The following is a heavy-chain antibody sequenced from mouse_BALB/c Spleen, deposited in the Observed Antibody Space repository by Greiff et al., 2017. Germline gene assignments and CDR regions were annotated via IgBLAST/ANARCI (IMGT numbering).Heavy chain of an antibody. CDR2: IDPANGNT. V-gene: IGHV14-3*02. D-gene: IGHD1-1*01. CDR3: ARTPTVVTPYAMDY. J-gene: IGHJ4*01. CDR1: GFNIKDTY. Sequence: EVQGVESGAELVKPGASVKLSCTASGFNIKDTYMHWVKQRPEQGLEWIGRIDPANGNTKYDPKFQGKATITADTSSNTAYLQLSSLTSEDTAVYYCARTPTVVTPYAMDYWGQGTSVTVSS.